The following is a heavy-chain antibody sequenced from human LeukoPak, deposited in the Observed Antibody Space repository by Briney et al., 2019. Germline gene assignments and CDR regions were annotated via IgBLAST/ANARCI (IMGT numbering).Heavy chain of an antibody. CDR1: DGSINDGGYY. D-gene: IGHD4-23*01. J-gene: IGHJ5*02. CDR2: IYYSGST. Sequence: SETLSLTCTVSDGSINDGGYYWSWIRQHPGKGLEWIGYIYYSGSTYYNPSLTGRVTISVDTSRNQFSLRLSSVTAADTAVYYCARLKRPSGGNSFTRFDPWGQGTLVTVSS. V-gene: IGHV4-31*03. CDR3: ARLKRPSGGNSFTRFDP.